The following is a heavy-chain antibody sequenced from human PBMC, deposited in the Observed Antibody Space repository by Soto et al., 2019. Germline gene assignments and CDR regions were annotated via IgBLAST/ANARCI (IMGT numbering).Heavy chain of an antibody. CDR2: IIPIFGTA. D-gene: IGHD3-10*01. J-gene: IGHJ6*02. CDR3: ARDSQRKGSAYGSGSLSNYGMDV. CDR1: GGTFSSYA. Sequence: QVQLVQSGAEVKKPGSSVKVSCKASGGTFSSYAISWVRQAPGQGLEWMGGIIPIFGTANYAQKFQGRVTITSDESTSTAYMELSSVRSEDKAVYYCARDSQRKGSAYGSGSLSNYGMDVWGQGTTVTVSS. V-gene: IGHV1-69*01.